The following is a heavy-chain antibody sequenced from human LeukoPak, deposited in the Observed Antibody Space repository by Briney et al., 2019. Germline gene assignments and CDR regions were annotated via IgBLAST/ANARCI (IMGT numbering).Heavy chain of an antibody. D-gene: IGHD5-24*01. J-gene: IGHJ4*02. Sequence: GGSLRLSCAASGFAFSHYSLNWVRQAPGKGLEWVSYISSSTSTIYYADSVKGRFTISRDNAKNSLFLQMSILRAVDTAVYYCAFHPPSRWLQPPYWGQGTLVTVSS. V-gene: IGHV3-48*01. CDR2: ISSSTSTI. CDR1: GFAFSHYS. CDR3: AFHPPSRWLQPPY.